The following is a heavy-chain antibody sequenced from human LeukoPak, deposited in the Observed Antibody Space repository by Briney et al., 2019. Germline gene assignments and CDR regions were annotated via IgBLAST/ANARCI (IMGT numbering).Heavy chain of an antibody. CDR2: IKQDGSQE. Sequence: GGSLRLSCAASGFTLSTNWMSWVRQAPGKGLEWVAHIKQDGSQEYYVDSVRGRFTISRDNAKNSLNLQMNYLRSDDTAVYYCARGVPYPSWSGPHYSDDWGQGILVTVSS. V-gene: IGHV3-7*01. D-gene: IGHD3-3*01. CDR1: GFTLSTNW. J-gene: IGHJ4*02. CDR3: ARGVPYPSWSGPHYSDD.